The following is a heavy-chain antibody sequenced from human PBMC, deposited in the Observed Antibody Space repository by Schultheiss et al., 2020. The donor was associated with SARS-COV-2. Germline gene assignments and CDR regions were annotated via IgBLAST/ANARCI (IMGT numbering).Heavy chain of an antibody. CDR2: INPSGGST. D-gene: IGHD4-17*01. CDR1: GYTFTSYY. V-gene: IGHV1-46*01. J-gene: IGHJ4*02. Sequence: ASVKVSCKASGYTFTSYYMHWVRQAPGQGLEWMGIINPSGGSTSYAQKFQGRVTMTRDTSISTAYMELSRLRSDDTAVYYCARGVLRHLFDYWGQGTLVTVSS. CDR3: ARGVLRHLFDY.